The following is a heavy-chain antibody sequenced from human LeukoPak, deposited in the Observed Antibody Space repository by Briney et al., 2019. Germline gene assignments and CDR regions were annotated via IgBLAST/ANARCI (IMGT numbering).Heavy chain of an antibody. V-gene: IGHV4-38-2*02. CDR1: GYSISSGYY. CDR3: ARSGDRRRAGRSGPDY. CDR2: IYHSGST. Sequence: SETLSLTCTVSGYSISSGYYWGWIRQPPGKGLEWIGSIYHSGSTYYNPSLKSRVTISVDTSKNQFSLKLSSVTAADTAVYYCARSGDRRRAGRSGPDYWGQGTLVTVSS. D-gene: IGHD2-15*01. J-gene: IGHJ4*02.